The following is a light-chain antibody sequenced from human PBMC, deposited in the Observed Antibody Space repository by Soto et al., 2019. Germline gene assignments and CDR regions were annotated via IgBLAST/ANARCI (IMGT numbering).Light chain of an antibody. Sequence: DITLTHSLSTLSVSILDRVPIXFRASQTISSWWAWYQQKPGTAPKLLIYHASTLESGVPSRFSGSGSGTEFTLTISSLQPEDFATYYCQQSYSTPITFGQGTRLENK. CDR1: QTISSW. CDR3: QQSYSTPIT. CDR2: HAS. V-gene: IGKV1-5*01. J-gene: IGKJ5*01.